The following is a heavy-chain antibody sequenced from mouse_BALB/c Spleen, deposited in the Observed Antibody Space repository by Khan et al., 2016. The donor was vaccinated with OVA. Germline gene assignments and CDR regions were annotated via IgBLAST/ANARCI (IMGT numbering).Heavy chain of an antibody. CDR3: TRSCDSYYFDY. CDR2: IYPGNSDT. J-gene: IGHJ2*01. CDR1: GYSFTSYW. D-gene: IGHD2-4*01. V-gene: IGHV1-5*01. Sequence: VQLKESGTVLARPGASVKMSYKASGYSFTSYWIHWVKQRPGQGLEWIGAIYPGNSDTRNNQKFKGKAKLTAVTSASTAYMELSSLTNEDSAVYYCTRSCDSYYFDYWGQGTTLTVSS.